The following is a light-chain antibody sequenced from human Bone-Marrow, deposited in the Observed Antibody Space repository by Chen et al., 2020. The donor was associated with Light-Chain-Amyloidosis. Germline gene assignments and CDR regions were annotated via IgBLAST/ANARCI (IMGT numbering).Light chain of an antibody. V-gene: IGLV6-57*01. CDR3: QSYQGSSQGV. Sequence: NFMLTQPHSVSESPGKTVIISCTRSSGSIATNYVQWYQQRPGSSPTTLIYEDDQSPSGVPDRFSGSIDRSSNSASLTIAGLKTEDEADYYCQSYQGSSQGVFGGGTKLTVL. CDR1: SGSIATNY. CDR2: EDD. J-gene: IGLJ3*02.